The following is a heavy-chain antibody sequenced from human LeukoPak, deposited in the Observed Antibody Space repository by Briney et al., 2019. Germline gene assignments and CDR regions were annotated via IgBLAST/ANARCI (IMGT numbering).Heavy chain of an antibody. CDR3: ARVVRYSSGLTDDN. Sequence: GGALRLSCAASGFTFSIYSMNWVRQAPGRGLEGVSYISSGSGTIHYADSVKGGFTISRDNAKDSLYLQMNSLRAEDTAVYYCARVVRYSSGLTDDNWGQGTLVTVSS. CDR1: GFTFSIYS. V-gene: IGHV3-48*04. D-gene: IGHD6-19*01. CDR2: ISSGSGTI. J-gene: IGHJ4*02.